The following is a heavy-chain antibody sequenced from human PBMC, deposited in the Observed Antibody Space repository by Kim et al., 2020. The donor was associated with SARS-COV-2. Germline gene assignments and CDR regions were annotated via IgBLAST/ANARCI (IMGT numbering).Heavy chain of an antibody. V-gene: IGHV1-69*13. Sequence: SVKVSCKASGVNFKTYTFSWVRQAPGLGLEWMGGVIAVFGASNYAHKFRGRVTITADESTSTVYMEVSSLKSEDTAVFYCVGDGPDTFAHWGQGTLVTVAS. CDR3: VGDGPDTFAH. J-gene: IGHJ4*02. CDR2: VIAVFGAS. CDR1: GVNFKTYT.